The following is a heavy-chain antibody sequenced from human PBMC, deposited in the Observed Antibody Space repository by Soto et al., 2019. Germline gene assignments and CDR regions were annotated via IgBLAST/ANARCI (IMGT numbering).Heavy chain of an antibody. Sequence: EVHLVETGGGLVQPGGSLRLSCAASGFTFSSYSMNWVRQAPGKGLEWVSYFSSSSGIIYYADSVKGRFTISRDNAKNSLYLQMNSLRDEDTAVYYCARVTAAVGMGPDPWGQGTLVTVSS. CDR1: GFTFSSYS. J-gene: IGHJ5*02. D-gene: IGHD6-13*01. CDR3: ARVTAAVGMGPDP. V-gene: IGHV3-48*02. CDR2: FSSSSGII.